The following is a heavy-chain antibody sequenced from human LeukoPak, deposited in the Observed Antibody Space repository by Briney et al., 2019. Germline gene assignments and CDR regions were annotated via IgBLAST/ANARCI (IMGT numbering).Heavy chain of an antibody. J-gene: IGHJ5*02. CDR3: ARDKSPWFDP. CDR1: GGSISSSSYY. Sequence: SETLSLTCTVSGGSISSSSYYWGWIRQPPGKGLEWIGSFYYSGSTYYNPSLKSRVTISVDTSKNQFSLKLNSVTAADTAVYYCARDKSPWFDPWGQGTLVTVSS. CDR2: FYYSGST. V-gene: IGHV4-39*07.